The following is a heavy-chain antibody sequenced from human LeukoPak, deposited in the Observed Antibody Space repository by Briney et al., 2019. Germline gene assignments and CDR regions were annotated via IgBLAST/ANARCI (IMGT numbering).Heavy chain of an antibody. CDR3: AGGPGVYYYGMDV. V-gene: IGHV3-23*01. CDR1: GFTFSSFG. Sequence: GGSLRLSCAASGFTFSSFGLSWVRQAPGKGLEWVSAISGSGGSTYYADSVKGRFTISRDNPKNTLYLQMNSLRAEDTALYYCAGGPGVYYYGMDVWGQGTSVTVSS. CDR2: ISGSGGST. J-gene: IGHJ6*02.